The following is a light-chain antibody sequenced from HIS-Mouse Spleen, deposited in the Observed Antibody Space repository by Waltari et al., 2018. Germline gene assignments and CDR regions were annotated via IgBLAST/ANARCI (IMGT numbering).Light chain of an antibody. CDR3: YSTDSSGNHRV. CDR1: AFPKKS. V-gene: IGLV3-10*01. CDR2: EDR. Sequence: SYELTQPPSVSVSPGPTARITCSVYAFPKKSAYLYPHKSGQAPVLVLYEDRKRPSGIPERFSGSSSGTMATLTISGAQVEDEADYYCYSTDSSGNHRVFGGGTKLTVL. J-gene: IGLJ2*01.